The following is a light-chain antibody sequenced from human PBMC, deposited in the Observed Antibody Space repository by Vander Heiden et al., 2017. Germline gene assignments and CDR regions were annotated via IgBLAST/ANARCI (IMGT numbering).Light chain of an antibody. CDR2: DDS. V-gene: IGLV3-21*02. J-gene: IGLJ2*01. Sequence: SYVLTKPPSVSVATGQTARITCGGNNIGSKSVHWYQQKPGQAPVLVVYDDSDRPSGIPERFSGSNSGNPATLTISRVEAGDEADYFCQVWDSSSDHFVFGGGTKLTVL. CDR3: QVWDSSSDHFV. CDR1: NIGSKS.